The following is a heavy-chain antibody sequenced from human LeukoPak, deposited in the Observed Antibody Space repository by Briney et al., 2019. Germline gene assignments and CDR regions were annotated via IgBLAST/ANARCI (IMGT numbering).Heavy chain of an antibody. D-gene: IGHD2-2*01. Sequence: GESLKISCKGSGYRFNTYWIAWVRQMPGKGLEWMGIIYPGDSDTRYSPSFQGQVTISADKSISTAYLQWSSLKASDTAMYYCARTSCSSTSCYGYLDYWGQGTLVTVSS. V-gene: IGHV5-51*01. CDR1: GYRFNTYW. J-gene: IGHJ4*02. CDR2: IYPGDSDT. CDR3: ARTSCSSTSCYGYLDY.